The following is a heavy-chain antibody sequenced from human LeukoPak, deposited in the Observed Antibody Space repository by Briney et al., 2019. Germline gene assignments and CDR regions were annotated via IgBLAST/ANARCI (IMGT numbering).Heavy chain of an antibody. CDR2: ISAYNGNT. CDR3: ARGAYYSNYHVAGP. Sequence: ASVKVSCKASGYTFTSYGISWVRQAPGQGLEWMGWISAYNGNTDYAQKLQGRVTTTTDTSTSTAYMELRSLRPDDTAVYYCARGAYYSNYHVAGPWGQGTLVTVSS. V-gene: IGHV1-18*01. CDR1: GYTFTSYG. D-gene: IGHD4-11*01. J-gene: IGHJ5*02.